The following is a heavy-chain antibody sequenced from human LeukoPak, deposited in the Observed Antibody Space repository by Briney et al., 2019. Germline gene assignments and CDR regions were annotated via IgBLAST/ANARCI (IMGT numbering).Heavy chain of an antibody. CDR1: GGSFSGYY. CDR3: AREIVAATSAVGMDV. CDR2: INHSGST. J-gene: IGHJ6*02. V-gene: IGHV4-34*01. Sequence: SETLSLTCAVYGGSFSGYYWSWIRQPPGKGLEWIGEINHSGSTNYNPSLKSRVTISVDTSKNQFSLELSSVTAADTAVYYCAREIVAATSAVGMDVWGQGTTVTVSS. D-gene: IGHD2-15*01.